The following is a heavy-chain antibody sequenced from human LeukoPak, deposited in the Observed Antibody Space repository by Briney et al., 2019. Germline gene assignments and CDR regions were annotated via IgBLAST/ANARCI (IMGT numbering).Heavy chain of an antibody. J-gene: IGHJ4*02. Sequence: PGGTLRLSCAASGFTFSSYGMSWVRQAPGKGLEWVSAISGSGGSTYYADSVKGRFTISRDNSKNTLYLQMNSLRAEDTAVYYCAKIDTYCTNGVCYIGGMDYWGQGTLVTVSS. V-gene: IGHV3-23*01. D-gene: IGHD2-8*01. CDR1: GFTFSSYG. CDR2: ISGSGGST. CDR3: AKIDTYCTNGVCYIGGMDY.